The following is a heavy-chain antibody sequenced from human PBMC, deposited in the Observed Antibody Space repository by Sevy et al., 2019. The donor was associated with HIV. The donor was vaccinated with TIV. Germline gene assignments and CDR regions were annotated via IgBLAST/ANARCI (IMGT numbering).Heavy chain of an antibody. V-gene: IGHV4-39*01. CDR1: GGSISSSSYY. J-gene: IGHJ4*02. Sequence: SETLALTCTVSGGSISSSSYYWGWIRQPPGKGLEWIGTIYYSGRTYYNPSLKSRVTISTDTSKNQFSLRLTSVTAADTAVYYCARGGGGWLPSADNLIYFDYWGQGTLVTVSS. D-gene: IGHD5-12*01. CDR2: IYYSGRT. CDR3: ARGGGGWLPSADNLIYFDY.